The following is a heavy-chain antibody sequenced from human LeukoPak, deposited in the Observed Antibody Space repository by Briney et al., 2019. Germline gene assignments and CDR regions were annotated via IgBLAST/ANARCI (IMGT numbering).Heavy chain of an antibody. CDR1: GYTFTGYY. V-gene: IGHV1-2*02. D-gene: IGHD3-3*01. J-gene: IGHJ4*02. Sequence: GASVTVSCKASGYTFTGYYMHWVRQARGQGLEWMGWINPNSGGTNYAQKFQGRVTMTRDTSISTAYMELSKVRSDDTAVYYCAMGRAYDFWSGYYIGGNNWGQGTLVTVSS. CDR2: INPNSGGT. CDR3: AMGRAYDFWSGYYIGGNN.